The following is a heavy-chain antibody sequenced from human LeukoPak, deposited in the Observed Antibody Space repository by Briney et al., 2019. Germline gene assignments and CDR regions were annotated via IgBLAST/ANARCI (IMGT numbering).Heavy chain of an antibody. V-gene: IGHV4-59*01. Sequence: SETLSLTCTVSGGSISSYHWSWIRQPPGKGLEWIGYIYYSGSTNYNPSLKSRVTISVDTSKNQFSLKLSSVTAADTAVYYCAREVRESIRGYYFDYWGQGTLVTVSS. CDR3: AREVRESIRGYYFDY. D-gene: IGHD3-10*01. CDR2: IYYSGST. J-gene: IGHJ4*02. CDR1: GGSISSYH.